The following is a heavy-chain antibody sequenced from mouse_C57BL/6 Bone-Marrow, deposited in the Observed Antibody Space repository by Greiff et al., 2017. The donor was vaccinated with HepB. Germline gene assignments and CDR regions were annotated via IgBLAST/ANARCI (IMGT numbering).Heavy chain of an antibody. V-gene: IGHV1-82*01. D-gene: IGHD2-3*01. CDR3: ARCGDGFRFAY. CDR1: GYAFSSSW. Sequence: QVQLQQSGPELVKPGASVKISCKASGYAFSSSWMNWVKQRPGKGLEWIGRIYPGDGDTNYNGKFKGKATLTADKSSSTAYMQLSSLTSEDSAVYFCARCGDGFRFAYWGQGTLVTVSA. J-gene: IGHJ3*01. CDR2: IYPGDGDT.